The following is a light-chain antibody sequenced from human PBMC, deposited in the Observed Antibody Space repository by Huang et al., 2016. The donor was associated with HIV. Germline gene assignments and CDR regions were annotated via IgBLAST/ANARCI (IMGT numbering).Light chain of an antibody. CDR3: QQYDRFPYS. J-gene: IGKJ2*01. CDR1: QEITKY. V-gene: IGKV1-33*01. Sequence: DIQMTQSPSSLSASVGDRVTITCQASQEITKYLNWYQQKAGKAPKLLIYDASNVEPGVPSRFSGSGSGTEFAFTISSLQPEDVATYYCQQYDRFPYSFGQGTKLEI. CDR2: DAS.